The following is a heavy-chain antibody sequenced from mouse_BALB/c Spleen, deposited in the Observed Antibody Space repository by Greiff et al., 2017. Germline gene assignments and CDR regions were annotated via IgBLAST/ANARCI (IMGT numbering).Heavy chain of an antibody. CDR3: NADGGRQLGLRDSY. Sequence: EVQLQQSGAELVRSGASVKLSCTASGFNIKDYYMHWVKQRPEQGLEWIGWIDPENGDTEYAPKFQGKATMTADTSSNTAYLQLSSLTSEDTAVYYCNADGGRQLGLRDSYWGQGTLVTVSA. CDR1: GFNIKDYY. J-gene: IGHJ3*01. V-gene: IGHV14-4*02. D-gene: IGHD3-2*01. CDR2: IDPENGDT.